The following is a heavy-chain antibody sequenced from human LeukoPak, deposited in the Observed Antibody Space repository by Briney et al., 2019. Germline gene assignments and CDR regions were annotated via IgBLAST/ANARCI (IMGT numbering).Heavy chain of an antibody. CDR2: INHSGST. CDR1: GGSFSGYY. J-gene: IGHJ2*01. V-gene: IGHV4-34*01. D-gene: IGHD6-19*01. CDR3: ARDRQWLVRGWYFDL. Sequence: SETLSLTCAVNGGSFSGYYWSWIRQPPGKGLEWIGEINHSGSTNYNPSLKSRVTISVDTSKNQFSLKLSSVTAAVTAVYYCARDRQWLVRGWYFDLWGRGTLVTVSS.